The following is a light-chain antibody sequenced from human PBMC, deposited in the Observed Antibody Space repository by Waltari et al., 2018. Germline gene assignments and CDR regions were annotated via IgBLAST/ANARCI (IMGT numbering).Light chain of an antibody. CDR1: QSISSR. CDR3: QQSYSTPRT. J-gene: IGKJ2*01. Sequence: MQMTQSPSFLSASVGDRVTITCRASQSISSRLNWYQQRPGKAPNLLIYAATTLQSEVPSRFTGSGSGTDFTLTISSVQPEDFATYYCQQSYSTPRTFGQGTKLDIK. V-gene: IGKV1-39*01. CDR2: AAT.